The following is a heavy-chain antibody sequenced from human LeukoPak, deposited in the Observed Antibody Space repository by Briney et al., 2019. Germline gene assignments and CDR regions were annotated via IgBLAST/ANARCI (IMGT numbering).Heavy chain of an antibody. D-gene: IGHD2-15*01. V-gene: IGHV7-4-1*02. Sequence: ASVKVSCKASGYTFTNYAINWVRQAPGQGLEWMGWINTNTGNPTYAQGFTGRFVFSLDTSVSTTYLQISSLKAEDTAVYYCARDLYCSGGSCYHYFDYWGQGTLVTVSS. CDR3: ARDLYCSGGSCYHYFDY. CDR2: INTNTGNP. CDR1: GYTFTNYA. J-gene: IGHJ4*02.